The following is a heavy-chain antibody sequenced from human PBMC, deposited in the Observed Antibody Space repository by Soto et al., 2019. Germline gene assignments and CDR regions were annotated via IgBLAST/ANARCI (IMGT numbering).Heavy chain of an antibody. J-gene: IGHJ5*02. CDR2: IYATGTT. D-gene: IGHD1-1*01. Sequence: SSETLSLTCTVSGASISGFYWSWIRKSAGKGLEWIGRIYATGTTDYNPSLKSRVMMSVDTSKKQFSLKLRSVTAADTAVYYCVRDGTKTLRDWFDPWGQGISVTVSS. CDR1: GASISGFY. V-gene: IGHV4-4*07. CDR3: VRDGTKTLRDWFDP.